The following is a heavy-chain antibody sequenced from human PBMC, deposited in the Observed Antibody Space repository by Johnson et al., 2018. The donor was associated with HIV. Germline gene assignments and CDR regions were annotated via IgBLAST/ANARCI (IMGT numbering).Heavy chain of an antibody. Sequence: QVQLVESGGGLVTPGGSLRLSCAASGFTFTDYYMSWIRQAPGQGLALVPYISSRGSTIFYADSVPGRFTLARDISKNTLYLQMNSLSAEDTAVYYCAREGGVTMVDGFDFGGQGTMVTVSS. V-gene: IGHV3-11*01. CDR2: ISSRGSTI. J-gene: IGHJ3*01. D-gene: IGHD3-10*01. CDR3: AREGGVTMVDGFDF. CDR1: GFTFTDYY.